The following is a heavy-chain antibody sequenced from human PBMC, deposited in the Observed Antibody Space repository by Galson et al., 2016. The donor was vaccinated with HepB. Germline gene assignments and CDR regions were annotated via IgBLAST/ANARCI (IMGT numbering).Heavy chain of an antibody. J-gene: IGHJ6*02. CDR2: ISAHNGNT. D-gene: IGHD3-3*01. CDR3: ARVQGYYDFWSGYTAYYYGMDV. V-gene: IGHV1-18*04. Sequence: SVKVSCKASGYTFSSYGISWVRQAPGQGLEWMGWISAHNGNTHYAQKLQGRVTMTTDTSTSTAYMELRSLRSDDTAVYYCARVQGYYDFWSGYTAYYYGMDVWGQGTTVTVSS. CDR1: GYTFSSYG.